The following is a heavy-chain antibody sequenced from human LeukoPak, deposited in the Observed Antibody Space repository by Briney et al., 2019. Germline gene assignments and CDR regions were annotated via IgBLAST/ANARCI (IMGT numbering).Heavy chain of an antibody. V-gene: IGHV3-7*01. CDR3: ARGATYAYYQDY. J-gene: IGHJ4*02. CDR2: IKQDGSEK. CDR1: GFTFSSYW. Sequence: GGSLRLSCAASGFTFSSYWMSWVRQAPGKGLEWVADIKQDGSEKYYVDSVKGRFSISRDNAKNTLYLQMNSLRAEDTAVYYCARGATYAYYQDYWGQGTLVTVSS. D-gene: IGHD1-26*01.